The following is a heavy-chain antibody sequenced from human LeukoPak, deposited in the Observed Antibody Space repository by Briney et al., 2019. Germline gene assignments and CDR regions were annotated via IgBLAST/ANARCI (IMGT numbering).Heavy chain of an antibody. CDR3: ARGLRNYVWGSYRSRWFDP. Sequence: PSETLSLTCTVSGGSISSYYWSWIRQPPGKGLEWIGYIHYSGSTNYNPSLKSRVTISVDTSKNQFSLKLSSVTAADTAVYYCARGLRNYVWGSYRSRWFDPWGQGTLVTVSS. CDR2: IHYSGST. CDR1: GGSISSYY. D-gene: IGHD3-16*02. J-gene: IGHJ5*02. V-gene: IGHV4-59*12.